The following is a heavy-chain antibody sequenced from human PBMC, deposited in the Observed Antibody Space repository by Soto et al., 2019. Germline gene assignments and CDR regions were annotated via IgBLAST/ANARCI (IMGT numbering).Heavy chain of an antibody. D-gene: IGHD2-2*01. CDR3: AKLAYQLLYYYYGMDV. Sequence: PGGSLRLSCAASGFTFSSYGMHWVRQAPGKGLEWVAVISYDGSNKYYADSVKGRFTISRDNSKNTLYLQMNSLRAEDTAVYYCAKLAYQLLYYYYGMDVWGQGTTVTVSS. V-gene: IGHV3-30*18. CDR2: ISYDGSNK. J-gene: IGHJ6*02. CDR1: GFTFSSYG.